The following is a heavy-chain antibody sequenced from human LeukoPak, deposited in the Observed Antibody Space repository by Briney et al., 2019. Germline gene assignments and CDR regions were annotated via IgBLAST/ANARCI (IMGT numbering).Heavy chain of an antibody. D-gene: IGHD3-22*01. CDR3: ARDGSYDSSGYSPTDAFDI. CDR1: GFTFSSYA. J-gene: IGHJ3*02. Sequence: GGSLRLSCAASGFTFSSYAMSWVRQAPGKGLEWVSAISGSGGSTYYADSVKGRFTISRDNSKNTLYLQMNSLRAEDTAVYYCARDGSYDSSGYSPTDAFDIWGQGTMVTVSS. V-gene: IGHV3-23*01. CDR2: ISGSGGST.